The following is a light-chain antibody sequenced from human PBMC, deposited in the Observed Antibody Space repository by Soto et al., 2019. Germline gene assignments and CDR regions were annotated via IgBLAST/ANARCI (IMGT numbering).Light chain of an antibody. J-gene: IGKJ1*01. CDR1: ESVSDNY. CDR2: GAS. CDR3: QQYRSWPRT. V-gene: IGKV3-20*01. Sequence: EIGLTQSPCTLSLSPGERATLSCRASESVSDNYLAWYQQRSGQAPRLLIYGASTRATDMPGRFSGRGAGAEFTLTISSLQSEDFAVYYCQQYRSWPRTFGQGTKVDIK.